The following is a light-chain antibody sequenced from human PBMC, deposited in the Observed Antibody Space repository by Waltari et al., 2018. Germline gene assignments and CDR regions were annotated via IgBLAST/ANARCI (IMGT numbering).Light chain of an antibody. Sequence: IVLTQYPGTLSLSPGERGILPCRASQSVGSKYLAWYQHNPGQAPSLRIHGTSVRATGIPDRFSGGGSETDFTLTISRLEPEDLAVYYCQHYGASPFSFGPGTKVEIQ. J-gene: IGKJ3*01. CDR2: GTS. CDR3: QHYGASPFS. CDR1: QSVGSKY. V-gene: IGKV3-20*01.